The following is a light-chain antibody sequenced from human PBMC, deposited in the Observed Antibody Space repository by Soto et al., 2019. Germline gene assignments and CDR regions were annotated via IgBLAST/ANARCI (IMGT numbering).Light chain of an antibody. CDR3: FSSTTTSTHV. V-gene: IGLV2-14*01. CDR1: SSDIGAYDY. Sequence: QSGLTQPASLSGSPGQSITISCTGTSSDIGAYDYVSWFQQHPGKAPKLMISEVNNRPSGVSNRFSGSKSGNTAYLTISGLQVEDEAEYFCFSSTTTSTHVFGTGTKVTVL. J-gene: IGLJ1*01. CDR2: EVN.